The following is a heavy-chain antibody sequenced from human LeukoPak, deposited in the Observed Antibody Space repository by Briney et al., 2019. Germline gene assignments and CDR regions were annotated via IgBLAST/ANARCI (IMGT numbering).Heavy chain of an antibody. J-gene: IGHJ5*02. D-gene: IGHD2-2*01. V-gene: IGHV3-33*06. CDR1: GFTFSSYG. Sequence: PGGSLRLSCAASGFTFSSYGMHWVRQAPGKGLEWVAVIWYDGSNKYYADSVKGRFTISRDNSKNTLYLQMNSLRAEDTAVYYCAKHPADIVVVPAAIPNWFDPWGQGTLVTVSS. CDR3: AKHPADIVVVPAAIPNWFDP. CDR2: IWYDGSNK.